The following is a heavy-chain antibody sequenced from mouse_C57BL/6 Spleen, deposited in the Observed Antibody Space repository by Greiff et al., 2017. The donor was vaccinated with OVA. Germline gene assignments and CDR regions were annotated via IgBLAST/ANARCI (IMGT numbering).Heavy chain of an antibody. D-gene: IGHD4-1*01. CDR1: GYAFTNYL. Sequence: QVQLQQSGAELVRPGTSVKVSCKASGYAFTNYLIEWAKQRPGQGLEWIGVINPGSGGTNYNEKFKGKATLTADKSSSTAYMQLSSLTSEDSAVYFCARSGSNYWYFDVWGTGTTVTVSS. CDR2: INPGSGGT. V-gene: IGHV1-54*01. CDR3: ARSGSNYWYFDV. J-gene: IGHJ1*03.